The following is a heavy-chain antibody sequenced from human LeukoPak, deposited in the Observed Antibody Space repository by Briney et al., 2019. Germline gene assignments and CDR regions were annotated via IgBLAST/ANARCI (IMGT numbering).Heavy chain of an antibody. CDR2: IYYSGST. CDR3: ARHPLPVDYFQH. CDR1: GGSISSYY. D-gene: IGHD4-23*01. Sequence: SETLSLTCTVSGGSISSYYWSWIRQPPGKGLEWIGYIYYSGSTNYNPSPKSRVTISVDTSKNQFSLKLSSVTAADTAVYYCARHPLPVDYFQHWGQGTLVTVSS. V-gene: IGHV4-59*08. J-gene: IGHJ1*01.